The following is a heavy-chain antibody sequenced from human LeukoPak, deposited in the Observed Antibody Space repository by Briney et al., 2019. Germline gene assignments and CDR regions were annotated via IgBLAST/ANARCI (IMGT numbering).Heavy chain of an antibody. D-gene: IGHD4-17*01. CDR3: AREEGMHGDYSFDY. V-gene: IGHV1-69*13. Sequence: SVKVSCKASGGTFSSYAISWVRQAPGQGLEWMGGIIPIFGTANYAQKFQGRVTITADESTSTAYMELSSLRSEDTAVYYCAREEGMHGDYSFDYWGQGALVTVSS. CDR1: GGTFSSYA. J-gene: IGHJ4*02. CDR2: IIPIFGTA.